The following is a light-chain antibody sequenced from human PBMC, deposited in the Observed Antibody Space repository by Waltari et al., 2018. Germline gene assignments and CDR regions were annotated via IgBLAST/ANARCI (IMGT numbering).Light chain of an antibody. Sequence: QSILTQPTSVSGAPGQRVTISCTGSSSNIGAGHDVHWYQAFPGTAPNLLLYGNNKRPAGVPDRFSVSKSGSSASRAINGLQAEDEADYYCQSFDSNVRGGVVFGGGTKVTVL. V-gene: IGLV1-40*01. CDR3: QSFDSNVRGGVV. J-gene: IGLJ3*02. CDR1: SSNIGAGHD. CDR2: GNN.